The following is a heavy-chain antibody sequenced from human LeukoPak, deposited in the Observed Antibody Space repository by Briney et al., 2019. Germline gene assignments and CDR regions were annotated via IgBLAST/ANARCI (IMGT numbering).Heavy chain of an antibody. CDR3: ARRTSGEVITDY. Sequence: AETLSLTCTVSVCSISSSSCYWVWIRQPPGKGLEWIGCIYYSGSTYYNPSLKSRVTISVDTSKNQFSLKLSSVTAAATAVYYCARRTSGEVITDYWGQGTLVTVSS. J-gene: IGHJ4*02. CDR2: IYYSGST. D-gene: IGHD3-10*01. CDR1: VCSISSSSCY. V-gene: IGHV4-39*01.